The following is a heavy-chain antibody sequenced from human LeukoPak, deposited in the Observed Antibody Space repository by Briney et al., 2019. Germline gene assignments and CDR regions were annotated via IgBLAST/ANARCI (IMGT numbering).Heavy chain of an antibody. Sequence: GGSLRLSCAASGFTVSSNYMSWVRQAPGKGLEWVSVIYSGGSTYHADSVKGRFTISRHNSKNTLYLQMNSLRAEDTAVYYCARGYYGSGSYSRPFDYWGQGTLVTVSS. J-gene: IGHJ4*02. D-gene: IGHD3-10*01. CDR3: ARGYYGSGSYSRPFDY. CDR2: IYSGGST. V-gene: IGHV3-53*04. CDR1: GFTVSSNY.